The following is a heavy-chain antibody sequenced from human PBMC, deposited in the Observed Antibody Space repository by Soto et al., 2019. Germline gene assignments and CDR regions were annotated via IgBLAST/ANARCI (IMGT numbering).Heavy chain of an antibody. CDR1: GFTFSTYY. V-gene: IGHV3-7*01. D-gene: IGHD2-15*01. Sequence: EVQLVESGGGLVQPGRSLRLSCAASGFTFSTYYMNWVRQAPGKGLEWVANIKQAGSEKYYVDSVKGRFTISRDNSKNSLYLQMNSLREEDTAVYFCARDRGYCSGGTCYSVLDYWGQGTLVTVSS. J-gene: IGHJ4*02. CDR3: ARDRGYCSGGTCYSVLDY. CDR2: IKQAGSEK.